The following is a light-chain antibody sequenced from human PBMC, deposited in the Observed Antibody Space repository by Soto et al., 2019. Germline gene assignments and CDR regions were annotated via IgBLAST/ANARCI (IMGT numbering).Light chain of an antibody. CDR3: RQLHDYPIT. Sequence: DIQMTQSPSSLSASLGDRVTITLRASQSIVTYLNWYLQKPGKAPKLLIYAASNLQSGVPSRFSGSGSGTDFTLTISSLQPEDFATYYCRQLHDYPITFGQGTRLEI. J-gene: IGKJ5*01. CDR2: AAS. CDR1: QSIVTY. V-gene: IGKV1-39*01.